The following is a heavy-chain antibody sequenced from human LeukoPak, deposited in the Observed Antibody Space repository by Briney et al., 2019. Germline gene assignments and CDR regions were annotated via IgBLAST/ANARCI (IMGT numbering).Heavy chain of an antibody. CDR1: GGSISSSSYY. J-gene: IGHJ4*02. V-gene: IGHV4-39*01. CDR2: IYYSGST. CDR3: ARQDRFGELLLPLDY. D-gene: IGHD3-10*01. Sequence: SETLSLACTVSGGSISSSSYYWGWIRQPPGKGLEWIGSIYYSGSTYYNPSLKSRVTISVDTSKNQFSLKLSSVTAADTAVYYCARQDRFGELLLPLDYWGQGTLVTVSS.